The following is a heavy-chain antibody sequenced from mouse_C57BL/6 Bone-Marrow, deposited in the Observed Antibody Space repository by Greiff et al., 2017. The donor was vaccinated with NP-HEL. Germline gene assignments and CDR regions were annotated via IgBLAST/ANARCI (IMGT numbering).Heavy chain of an antibody. CDR3: ARSLITTVVEGYAMDY. J-gene: IGHJ4*01. Sequence: VQLQQSGPELVKPGASVKISCKASGYTFTDYYMNWVKQSHGKSLEWIGDINPNNGGTSYNQKFKGKATLTVDKSSSTAYMELRSLTSEDSAVYYCARSLITTVVEGYAMDYWGQGTSVTVSS. D-gene: IGHD1-1*01. CDR2: INPNNGGT. CDR1: GYTFTDYY. V-gene: IGHV1-26*01.